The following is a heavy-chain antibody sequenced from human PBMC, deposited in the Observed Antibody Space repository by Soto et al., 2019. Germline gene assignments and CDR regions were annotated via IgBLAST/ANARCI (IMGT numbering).Heavy chain of an antibody. V-gene: IGHV4-31*03. D-gene: IGHD4-17*01. J-gene: IGHJ3*02. CDR3: ARAYDYGGNSGPPDAFDI. CDR2: IYYSGST. CDR1: GGSIRSGGYY. Sequence: QVQLQESGPGLLKPSQTLSLTCTVSGGSIRSGGYYWSWIRQNPGKGMEWIGYIYYSGSTYYNPSLKSRVTISVDTSKNQFSLKLSSVTAADTAVYYCARAYDYGGNSGPPDAFDIWGQGTMVTVSS.